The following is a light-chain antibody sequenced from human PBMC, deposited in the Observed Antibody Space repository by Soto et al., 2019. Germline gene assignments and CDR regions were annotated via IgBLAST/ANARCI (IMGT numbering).Light chain of an antibody. Sequence: DIQMTQSPSTLSASVGDRVTITCRASQSISSWLTWYQQKPGKAPKLLIYDAFSLEGGVPSRFSGSGSGTEFTLTISSLQPDDFATYYCQQYNSYSTFGQGTKVDIK. CDR2: DAF. CDR1: QSISSW. V-gene: IGKV1-5*01. J-gene: IGKJ1*01. CDR3: QQYNSYST.